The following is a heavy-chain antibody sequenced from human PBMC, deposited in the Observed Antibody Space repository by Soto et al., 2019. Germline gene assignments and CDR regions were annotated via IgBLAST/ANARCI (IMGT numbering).Heavy chain of an antibody. CDR1: GGIFHGYG. Sequence: PGGSLRLSWAVPGGIFHGYGMHWVRQAPGKGLEWVAIIRFDGSNEEYADSVKGRFTISRDNSKNTLYLQMNTLGAEDTAVYYCARDGIGGTVFRGYLDYWGRGTVVTVSS. D-gene: IGHD1-7*01. V-gene: IGHV3-33*01. J-gene: IGHJ4*02. CDR3: ARDGIGGTVFRGYLDY. CDR2: IRFDGSNE.